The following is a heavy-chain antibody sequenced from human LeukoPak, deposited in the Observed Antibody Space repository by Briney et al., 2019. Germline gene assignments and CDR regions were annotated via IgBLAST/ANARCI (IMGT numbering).Heavy chain of an antibody. Sequence: PSETLSLTCTVSGGSISSNSYYWGWIRQPPGKGLEWIGSIYYSGSTYYNPSLKSRITISVDTSKNQFSLKLSSVTAADTAVYYCARGYCSGGSCYSDYWGQGTLVTVSS. D-gene: IGHD2-15*01. V-gene: IGHV4-39*01. J-gene: IGHJ4*02. CDR2: IYYSGST. CDR3: ARGYCSGGSCYSDY. CDR1: GGSISSNSYY.